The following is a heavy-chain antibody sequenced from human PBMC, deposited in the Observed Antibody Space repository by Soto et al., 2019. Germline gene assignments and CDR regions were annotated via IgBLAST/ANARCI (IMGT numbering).Heavy chain of an antibody. J-gene: IGHJ4*02. CDR1: GYTFPSYG. CDR3: ARVWFEDIVLMVYADY. V-gene: IGHV1-18*01. D-gene: IGHD2-8*01. Sequence: ASVKVSCKASGYTFPSYGISWVRQAPGQGLEWMGWISAYNGNTNYAQKLQGRVTMTTDTSTSTAYMELRSLRSDDTAVYYCARVWFEDIVLMVYADYWGQGTLVTVSS. CDR2: ISAYNGNT.